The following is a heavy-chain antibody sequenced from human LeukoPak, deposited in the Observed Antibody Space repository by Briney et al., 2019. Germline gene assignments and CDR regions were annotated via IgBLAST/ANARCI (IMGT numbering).Heavy chain of an antibody. CDR1: GFTLSSYS. J-gene: IGHJ6*02. D-gene: IGHD4-17*01. CDR2: VSSSSSTI. CDR3: ARGVTTDYYYYGMDV. Sequence: GGSLRLSCAASGFTLSSYSMNWVCQAPGKGLEWVSYVSSSSSTIYYADSVKGRFTISRDNAKNSLYLQMNSLRDEDTAVYYCARGVTTDYYYYGMDVWGQGTSVTVSS. V-gene: IGHV3-48*02.